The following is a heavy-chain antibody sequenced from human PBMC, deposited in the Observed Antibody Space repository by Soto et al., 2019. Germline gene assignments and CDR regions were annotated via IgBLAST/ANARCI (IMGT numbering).Heavy chain of an antibody. CDR1: GYTFTSYG. CDR3: ARDQYRTRGYGLGY. CDR2: ISAYNGNT. D-gene: IGHD5-18*01. Sequence: GASVKVSCKASGYTFTSYGISCVRQAPGQGLEWMGWISAYNGNTNYAQKLQGRVTMTTDTSTSTAYMELRSLRSDDTAVYYCARDQYRTRGYGLGYWGQGTLVTVSS. V-gene: IGHV1-18*01. J-gene: IGHJ4*02.